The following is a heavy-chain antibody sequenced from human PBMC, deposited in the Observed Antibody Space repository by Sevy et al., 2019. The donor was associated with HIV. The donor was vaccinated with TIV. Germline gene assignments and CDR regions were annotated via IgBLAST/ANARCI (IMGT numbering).Heavy chain of an antibody. Sequence: GGSLRLSCAASGFTFSSYEMNWVRQAPGKGLEWVSYISSSGSTIYYADSVKRRFTISRDNAKNSLYLQMNSLRAEDTAVYYCARDGIRAAGMKDFDYWGQGTLVTVSS. V-gene: IGHV3-48*03. CDR3: ARDGIRAAGMKDFDY. CDR1: GFTFSSYE. D-gene: IGHD6-13*01. CDR2: ISSSGSTI. J-gene: IGHJ4*02.